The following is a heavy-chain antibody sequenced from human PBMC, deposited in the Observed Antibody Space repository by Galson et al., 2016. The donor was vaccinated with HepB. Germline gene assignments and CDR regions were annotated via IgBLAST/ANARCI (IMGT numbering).Heavy chain of an antibody. CDR2: ISVYNGNT. J-gene: IGHJ4*02. D-gene: IGHD3-22*01. Sequence: SVKVSCKASGYTFTTYGITWVRQAPGKGLEWMGWISVYNGNTKYAQKFQGRVTMTTDTSTSTAYMGLRGLRSNDTAVYYCAREGRNQYDSSDGSFDYWGQGTLVIVSS. CDR3: AREGRNQYDSSDGSFDY. CDR1: GYTFTTYG. V-gene: IGHV1-18*01.